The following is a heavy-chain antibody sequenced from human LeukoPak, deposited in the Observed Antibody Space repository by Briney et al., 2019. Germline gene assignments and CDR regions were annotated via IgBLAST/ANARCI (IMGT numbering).Heavy chain of an antibody. J-gene: IGHJ6*02. D-gene: IGHD4-17*01. CDR1: GFTLSSCA. Sequence: GGSLRLSCAASGFTLSSCAMSWVRQAPGKGLEWVSAISGSGGSTYYADSVKGRFTISRDNSKNTLYLQMNSLRAEDTAVYYCAKVQVRTTGYYYYYYGMDVWGQGTTVTVSS. CDR2: ISGSGGST. V-gene: IGHV3-23*01. CDR3: AKVQVRTTGYYYYYYGMDV.